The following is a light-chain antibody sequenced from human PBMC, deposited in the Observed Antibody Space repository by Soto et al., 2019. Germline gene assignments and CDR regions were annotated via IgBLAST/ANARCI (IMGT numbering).Light chain of an antibody. J-gene: IGKJ1*01. Sequence: AIRMTQSPSSLSASAGDRVAIACRASQGVGRYLAWYQQKPGQAPKLLIYGASTLQSGVTSRFSGGGSGTDFTLTIICLQSEDFATYYCQHYKNYPATFGQGTKVEIK. CDR3: QHYKNYPAT. CDR2: GAS. CDR1: QGVGRY. V-gene: IGKV1-8*01.